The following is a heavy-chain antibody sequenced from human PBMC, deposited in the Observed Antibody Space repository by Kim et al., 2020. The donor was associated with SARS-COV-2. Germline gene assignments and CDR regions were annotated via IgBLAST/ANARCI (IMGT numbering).Heavy chain of an antibody. Sequence: SETLSLTCTVSGGSISSYYWSWIRQPPGKGLEWIGYIYYSGSTNYNPSLKSRVTISVDTSKNQFSLKLSSVTAADTAVYYCARVYYDFWSGTAENPNWFDPWGQGTLVTVSS. CDR2: IYYSGST. D-gene: IGHD3-3*01. CDR3: ARVYYDFWSGTAENPNWFDP. CDR1: GGSISSYY. V-gene: IGHV4-59*13. J-gene: IGHJ5*02.